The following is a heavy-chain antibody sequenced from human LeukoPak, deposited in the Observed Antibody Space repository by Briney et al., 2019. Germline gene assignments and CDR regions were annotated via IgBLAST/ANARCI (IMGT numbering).Heavy chain of an antibody. CDR1: GGSISSGSYY. J-gene: IGHJ4*02. D-gene: IGHD1-26*01. CDR2: IYASGSANHNRT. Sequence: SETLSLTCTVSGGSISSGSYYRSWIRQPAGKGLEWIGRIYASGSANHNRTNYNPSLKSRVTVSLDSSKNQFSLDLNSVTAADTAVYYCARGGSGTYPGSVWGQGTLVTVSS. CDR3: ARGGSGTYPGSV. V-gene: IGHV4-61*02.